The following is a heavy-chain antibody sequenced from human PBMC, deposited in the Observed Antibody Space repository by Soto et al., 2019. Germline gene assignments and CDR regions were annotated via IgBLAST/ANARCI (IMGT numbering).Heavy chain of an antibody. V-gene: IGHV1-18*01. J-gene: IGHJ5*02. CDR2: ISAYNGNT. CDR1: GYTFTSYG. Sequence: GASVKVSCKASGYTFTSYGISWVRQAPGQGLEWMGWISAYNGNTNYAQKLQGRVTMTTDTSTSTAYMELRSLRSDDTAVYYCARAREWYYYGSGSSTPHFNWFDPWGQGTLVTVSS. D-gene: IGHD3-10*01. CDR3: ARAREWYYYGSGSSTPHFNWFDP.